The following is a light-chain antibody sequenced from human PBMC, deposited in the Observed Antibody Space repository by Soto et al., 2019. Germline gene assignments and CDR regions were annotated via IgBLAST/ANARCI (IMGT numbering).Light chain of an antibody. CDR2: GAS. CDR1: QSVSNF. Sequence: DIQMTQSPSSLSASVGDRVTITCRASQSVSNFLNWYQRKPGKAPKLLIFGASTLESAVPSRFSGSGSGTYFTLTISSLQPEDFATYYCQQSYFSPWTFGQGTKVEV. J-gene: IGKJ1*01. V-gene: IGKV1-39*01. CDR3: QQSYFSPWT.